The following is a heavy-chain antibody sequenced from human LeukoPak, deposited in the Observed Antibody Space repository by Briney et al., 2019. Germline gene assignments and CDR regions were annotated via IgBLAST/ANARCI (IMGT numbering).Heavy chain of an antibody. Sequence: SETLSLTCTVSGGSISSGDYYWSWIRQPPGKGLEWIGYIYYSGSTYYNPPLKSRVTISVDTSKNQFSLKLSSVTAADTAVYYCARDRMGYSYVDYWGQGTLVTVSS. CDR3: ARDRMGYSYVDY. D-gene: IGHD5-18*01. J-gene: IGHJ4*02. CDR1: GGSISSGDYY. V-gene: IGHV4-30-4*01. CDR2: IYYSGST.